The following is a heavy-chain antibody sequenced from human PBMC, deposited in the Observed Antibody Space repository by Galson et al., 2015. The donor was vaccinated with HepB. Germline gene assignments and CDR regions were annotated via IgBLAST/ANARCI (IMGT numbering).Heavy chain of an antibody. Sequence: SLRLSCAASGFNLGSFGMHWVRQAPGKGLEWVAIIWYDGSNEYFADSVKGRFTMSRDNSKNTLYLQMNSLRAEDTAVYYCARDLGIQVWLLHAMDVWGQGTTVTVSS. CDR3: ARDLGIQVWLLHAMDV. CDR2: IWYDGSNE. V-gene: IGHV3-33*01. D-gene: IGHD5-18*01. CDR1: GFNLGSFG. J-gene: IGHJ6*02.